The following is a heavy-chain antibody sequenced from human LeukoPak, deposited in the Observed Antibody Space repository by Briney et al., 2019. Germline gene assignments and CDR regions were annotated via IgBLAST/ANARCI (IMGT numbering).Heavy chain of an antibody. Sequence: GSSLRISCEASGFVFRAYAMHWVRHLPGEGLEWVALISYDGRKQYHADSVKGRFTISRDNSKNTLYLQMNTLRPDDTAVYYCAADPSTGYYFGYSRLDYWGQGTAVPVSS. CDR2: ISYDGRKQ. CDR1: GFVFRAYA. J-gene: IGHJ4*02. V-gene: IGHV3-30*04. D-gene: IGHD3-9*01. CDR3: AADPSTGYYFGYSRLDY.